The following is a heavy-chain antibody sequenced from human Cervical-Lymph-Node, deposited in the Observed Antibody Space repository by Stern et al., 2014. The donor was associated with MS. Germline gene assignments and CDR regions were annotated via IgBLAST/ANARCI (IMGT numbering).Heavy chain of an antibody. V-gene: IGHV1-46*03. CDR2: INPNSGTT. J-gene: IGHJ5*02. Sequence: VQLVQSGAEVKKPGASVNVSCEASGFSFTTHYMHWIRQAPGERPEWVGMINPNSGTTSYARQFQGRVIITRDTSTSTIYMELTGLRSEDTALYFCTRVQRERRALDHFDPWGQGTLVTVSS. CDR1: GFSFTTHY. CDR3: TRVQRERRALDHFDP. D-gene: IGHD1-1*01.